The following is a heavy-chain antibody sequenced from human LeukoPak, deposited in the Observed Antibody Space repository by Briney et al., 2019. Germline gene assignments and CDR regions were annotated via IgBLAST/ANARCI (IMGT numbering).Heavy chain of an antibody. D-gene: IGHD3-10*01. Sequence: PGGSLRLSCAASGFTFSSYSMNWVRQAPGKGLEWVSSISSSSSYIYYADSVKGRFTISRDNAKNSLYLQMNSLRAEDTAVYYCARGGLRGIIGYYYYGVDVWGQGTTVTVSS. CDR3: ARGGLRGIIGYYYYGVDV. CDR2: ISSSSSYI. CDR1: GFTFSSYS. V-gene: IGHV3-21*01. J-gene: IGHJ6*02.